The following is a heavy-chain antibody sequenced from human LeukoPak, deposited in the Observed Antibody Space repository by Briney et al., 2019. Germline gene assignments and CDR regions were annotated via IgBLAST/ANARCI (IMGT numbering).Heavy chain of an antibody. CDR3: ARGVEDSSGNYYDY. D-gene: IGHD3-22*01. V-gene: IGHV3-30-3*01. J-gene: IGHJ4*02. Sequence: GGSLRLSCAASGFAFSTCAMHWVRQAPVKGLEWVALISYDVSHKYYADSVKGRFIISRDNSKNTLYLQMNSLRPEDTAVYYCARGVEDSSGNYYDYWGQGTLVTVSS. CDR2: ISYDVSHK. CDR1: GFAFSTCA.